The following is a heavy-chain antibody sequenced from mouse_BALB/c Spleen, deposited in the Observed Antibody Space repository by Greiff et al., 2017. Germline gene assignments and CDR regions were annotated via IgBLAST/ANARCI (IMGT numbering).Heavy chain of an antibody. Sequence: EVQGVESGGGLVKPGGSLKLSCAASGFTFSSYGMSWVRQSPEKRLEWVAEISSGGSYTYYPDTVTGRFTISRDNAKNTLYLEMSSLRSEDTAMYYCARGRYGNSFAYWGQGTLVTVSA. CDR1: GFTFSSYG. D-gene: IGHD2-10*02. V-gene: IGHV5-9-4*01. CDR2: ISSGGSYT. CDR3: ARGRYGNSFAY. J-gene: IGHJ3*01.